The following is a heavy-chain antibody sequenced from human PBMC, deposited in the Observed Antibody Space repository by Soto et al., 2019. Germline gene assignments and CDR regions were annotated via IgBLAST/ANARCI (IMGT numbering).Heavy chain of an antibody. CDR2: ISYDGSNK. CDR3: AKAGRYCSGGSCYLHYYYYYGMDV. D-gene: IGHD2-15*01. Sequence: PGGSLRLSCAASGFTFSSYGMHWVREAPGKGLEWEAVISYDGSNKYYADSVKGRFTISRDNSKNTLYLQMNSLRAEDTAVYYCAKAGRYCSGGSCYLHYYYYYGMDVWGQGSTVTVSS. CDR1: GFTFSSYG. V-gene: IGHV3-30*18. J-gene: IGHJ6*02.